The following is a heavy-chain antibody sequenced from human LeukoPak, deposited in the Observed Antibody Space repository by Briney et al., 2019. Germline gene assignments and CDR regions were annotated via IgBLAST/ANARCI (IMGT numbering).Heavy chain of an antibody. CDR2: IIPIFDTA. CDR1: GGTFSSYA. D-gene: IGHD5-12*01. J-gene: IGHJ4*02. Sequence: GASVQVSCKASGGTFSSYAISWVRQAPGQGLEWMGGIIPIFDTANYAQKFQGRVTITADESTSTAYMELSSLRSEDTGVYYCARGGGYSGYEDYWGQGTLVTVSS. CDR3: ARGGGYSGYEDY. V-gene: IGHV1-69*13.